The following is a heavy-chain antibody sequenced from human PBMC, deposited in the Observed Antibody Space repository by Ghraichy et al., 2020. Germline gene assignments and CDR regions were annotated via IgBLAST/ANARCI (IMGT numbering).Heavy chain of an antibody. CDR2: VSPYNGNT. J-gene: IGHJ4*02. CDR1: GYSFCTYG. CDR3: ARDRGTIATAGNFDW. D-gene: IGHD6-13*01. V-gene: IGHV1-18*01. Sequence: ASVKVSCKASGYSFCTYGISWVRQAPGQGLEWLGWVSPYNGNTNYAPKIQDRVTMTTDTSTSTAYMELTSLRSDDTAMYFCARDRGTIATAGNFDWWGQGTLVTVSS.